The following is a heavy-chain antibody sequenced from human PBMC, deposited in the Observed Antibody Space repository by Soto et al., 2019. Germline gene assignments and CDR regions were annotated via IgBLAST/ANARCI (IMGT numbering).Heavy chain of an antibody. CDR2: IYYSGST. J-gene: IGHJ4*02. V-gene: IGHV4-61*01. CDR1: GGSVSSGSYY. Sequence: QVQLQESGPGLVKPSETLSLTCTVSGGSVSSGSYYWSWIRQPPGKGLEWIGYIYYSGSTNYNPSLKSRVTISVDTSKNLFSLKLSSVTAADTAVYYCARAGSYYDSSGYYSDYWGQGTLLTVSS. D-gene: IGHD3-22*01. CDR3: ARAGSYYDSSGYYSDY.